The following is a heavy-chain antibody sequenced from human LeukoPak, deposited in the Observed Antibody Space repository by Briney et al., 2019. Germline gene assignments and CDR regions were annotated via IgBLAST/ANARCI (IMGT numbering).Heavy chain of an antibody. CDR1: GFTFSDHY. J-gene: IGHJ5*02. CDR3: AKGEGNYYDSSGYSP. Sequence: GGSLRLSCAASGFTFSDHYMDWVRQAPGKGLEWVGRIRNKANSYTTEYAASVKGRFTISRDDSKNSMYLQMNSLRAEDTAVYHCAKGEGNYYDSSGYSPWGQGTLVTVSS. D-gene: IGHD3-22*01. V-gene: IGHV3-72*01. CDR2: IRNKANSYTT.